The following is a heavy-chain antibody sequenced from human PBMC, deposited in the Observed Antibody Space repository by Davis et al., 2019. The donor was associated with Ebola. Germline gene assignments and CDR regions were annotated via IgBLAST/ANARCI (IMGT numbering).Heavy chain of an antibody. Sequence: GESLKISCAASGFTFSNYAMSWVRQAPGKGLEWVSGISGSGATTYYADSVKGRFTISRDNSKTTLYLQMNSLRAEDTAVYYCAKAYIWGSYRPTAHWFDPWGQGTLVTVSS. J-gene: IGHJ5*02. CDR3: AKAYIWGSYRPTAHWFDP. CDR1: GFTFSNYA. CDR2: ISGSGATT. D-gene: IGHD3-16*02. V-gene: IGHV3-23*01.